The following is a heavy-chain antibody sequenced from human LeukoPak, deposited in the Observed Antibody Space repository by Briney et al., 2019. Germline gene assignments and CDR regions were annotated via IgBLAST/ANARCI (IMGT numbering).Heavy chain of an antibody. CDR3: ARHVGYDYVWGSYRYTGGCFDY. CDR1: GGSFRGYY. J-gene: IGHJ4*02. V-gene: IGHV4-34*01. Sequence: SETLSLTCAVYGGSFRGYYWSWIRQPPGKGLEWIGEINHSGSTNYNPSLKSRVTISVDTSKNQFSLKLSSVTAADTAVYYCARHVGYDYVWGSYRYTGGCFDYWGQGTLVTVSS. CDR2: INHSGST. D-gene: IGHD3-16*02.